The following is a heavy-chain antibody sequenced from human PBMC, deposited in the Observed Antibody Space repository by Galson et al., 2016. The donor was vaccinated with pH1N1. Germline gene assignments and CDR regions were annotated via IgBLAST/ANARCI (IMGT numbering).Heavy chain of an antibody. D-gene: IGHD3-16*01. V-gene: IGHV3-23*01. Sequence: SLRLSCAASGFTFHRYAMNWVRQAPGKGLEWVSTVSATGLSTYYTDSVKGRFTVSRDNSKDTVYLQMNSLRAEDTAVYYCAKDLMYGVPGGGYLDSWGQGTLVTVSS. CDR2: VSATGLST. CDR1: GFTFHRYA. CDR3: AKDLMYGVPGGGYLDS. J-gene: IGHJ4*02.